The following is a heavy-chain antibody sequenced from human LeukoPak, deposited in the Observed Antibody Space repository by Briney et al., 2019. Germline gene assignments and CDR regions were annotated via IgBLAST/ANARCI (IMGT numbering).Heavy chain of an antibody. Sequence: SETLSLTCTVSGGSISGSYWSWIRQPPGKGLEWIAYMYNSGSTNYNPSLKSRVTISIDTSKNQFSLKLSSLTAADTAIYYCARGIESYGDYGYWGQGILVTVSS. D-gene: IGHD4-17*01. CDR1: GGSISGSY. J-gene: IGHJ4*02. V-gene: IGHV4-59*01. CDR3: ARGIESYGDYGY. CDR2: MYNSGST.